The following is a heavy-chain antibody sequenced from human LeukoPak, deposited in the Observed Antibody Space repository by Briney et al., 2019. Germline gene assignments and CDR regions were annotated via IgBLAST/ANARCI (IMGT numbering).Heavy chain of an antibody. V-gene: IGHV4-59*01. CDR1: GGSISSYY. CDR3: ARDPGRYSGYDFDDAFDI. J-gene: IGHJ3*02. Sequence: PSETLSLTCTVSGGSISSYYWSWLRQPPGKGLEWLGYIYYSGSTNYNPSLKSRVTISVDTSKNQFSLKLSSVTAADTAVYYCARDPGRYSGYDFDDAFDIWGQGTMVTVSS. CDR2: IYYSGST. D-gene: IGHD5-12*01.